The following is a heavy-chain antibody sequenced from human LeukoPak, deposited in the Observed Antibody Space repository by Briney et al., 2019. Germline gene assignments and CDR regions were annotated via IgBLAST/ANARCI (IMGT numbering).Heavy chain of an antibody. V-gene: IGHV1-46*01. CDR3: ARDQGSSSSWYSDAFDI. CDR1: GYTFTNYY. J-gene: IGHJ3*02. D-gene: IGHD6-13*01. CDR2: INTSGGGT. Sequence: ASVKVSCKASGYTFTNYYIHWVRQAPGQGLEWMGIINTSGGGTSYAQNFQGRITMTSDTSTSTVYMELSSLRSEDTAVYYCARDQGSSSSWYSDAFDIWGQGTMVTVSS.